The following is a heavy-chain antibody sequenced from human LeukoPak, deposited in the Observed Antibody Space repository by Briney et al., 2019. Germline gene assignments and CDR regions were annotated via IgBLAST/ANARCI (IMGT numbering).Heavy chain of an antibody. CDR3: ARQLKLARGFDY. CDR2: IYYSGST. Sequence: NTSETLSLTCTVSGGSISSSSYYWGWIRQPPGKGLEWIGSIYYSGSTYYNPSLKSRVTISVDTSKNQFSLKLSSVTAADTAVYYCARQLKLARGFDYWGQGTLVTVSS. D-gene: IGHD1-1*01. V-gene: IGHV4-39*01. CDR1: GGSISSSSYY. J-gene: IGHJ4*02.